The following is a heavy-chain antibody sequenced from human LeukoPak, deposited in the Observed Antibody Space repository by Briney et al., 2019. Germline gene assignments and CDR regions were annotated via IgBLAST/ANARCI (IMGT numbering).Heavy chain of an antibody. D-gene: IGHD1-26*01. Sequence: GGSLRLSCAASGFTFSSYGMHWVRQAPGKGLEWVAFIRYDGSNKYYADSVKGRFTISRDNSKNTLYLQMNSLRAEDTAVYYCAKDGLQSDGAFDYWGQGTLVTVSS. CDR2: IRYDGSNK. J-gene: IGHJ4*02. V-gene: IGHV3-30*02. CDR1: GFTFSSYG. CDR3: AKDGLQSDGAFDY.